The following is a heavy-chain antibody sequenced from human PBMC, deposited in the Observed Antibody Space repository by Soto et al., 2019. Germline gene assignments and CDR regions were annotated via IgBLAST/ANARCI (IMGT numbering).Heavy chain of an antibody. Sequence: SETLSLTCTVSGGSISSYYWSWIRQPPGKGLEWIGYIYYSGSTNYNPSLKSRVTISVDTSKNQFSLKLSSVTAADTAVYYCAGGGAGDCSGGSCYYGYNYYYLDVWGKGTTVTVSS. CDR2: IYYSGST. V-gene: IGHV4-59*01. CDR3: AGGGAGDCSGGSCYYGYNYYYLDV. D-gene: IGHD2-15*01. J-gene: IGHJ6*03. CDR1: GGSISSYY.